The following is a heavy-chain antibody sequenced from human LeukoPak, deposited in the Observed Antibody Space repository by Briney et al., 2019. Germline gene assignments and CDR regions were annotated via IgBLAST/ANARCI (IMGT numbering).Heavy chain of an antibody. CDR1: GGSISSGDYY. D-gene: IGHD2-2*01. V-gene: IGHV4-30-4*08. CDR2: IYYSGST. J-gene: IGHJ4*02. CDR3: ARVYCSSTSCYPYFDY. Sequence: SETLSLTCTVSGGSISSGDYYWSWIRQPPGKGLEWIGYIYYSGSTYYNPSLKSRVTISVDTSKNQFSLKLSSVTAADTAVYYCARVYCSSTSCYPYFDYWGQGXLVTVSS.